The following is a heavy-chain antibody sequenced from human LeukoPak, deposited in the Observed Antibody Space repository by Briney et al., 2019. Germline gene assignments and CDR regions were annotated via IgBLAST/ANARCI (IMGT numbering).Heavy chain of an antibody. Sequence: GGSLRLSCAASGFTFSDYYMIWIRQAPGKGLAWVPYISTSGSTIYYADSVKGRFTISRDNAKNSLYLQMNSLRAEDTAVYYCARDAGTTYYFDYWGQGSLVTVSS. CDR2: ISTSGSTI. CDR1: GFTFSDYY. V-gene: IGHV3-11*01. D-gene: IGHD1-1*01. J-gene: IGHJ4*02. CDR3: ARDAGTTYYFDY.